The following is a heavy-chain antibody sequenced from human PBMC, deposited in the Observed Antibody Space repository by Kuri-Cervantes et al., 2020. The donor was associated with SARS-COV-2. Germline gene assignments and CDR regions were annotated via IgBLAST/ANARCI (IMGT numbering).Heavy chain of an antibody. V-gene: IGHV1-46*01. CDR1: GYTSTNYA. CDR2: INPVTGTT. D-gene: IGHD6-13*01. Sequence: ASVKVSCKASGYTSTNYAMHWVRQAPGQGLEWIGRINPVTGTTIYAQSFQGRVTLTRVTSTNTVYMELSSLRSQDTAVYYCGRGQQSFDPWGQGTLVTVSS. J-gene: IGHJ5*02. CDR3: GRGQQSFDP.